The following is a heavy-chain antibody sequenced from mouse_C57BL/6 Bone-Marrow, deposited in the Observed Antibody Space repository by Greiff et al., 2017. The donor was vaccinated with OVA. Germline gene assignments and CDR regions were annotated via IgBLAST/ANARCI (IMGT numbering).Heavy chain of an antibody. CDR3: ARSGIYYDYDRYFDY. J-gene: IGHJ2*01. V-gene: IGHV1-22*01. D-gene: IGHD2-4*01. CDR1: GYTFTDYN. Sequence: VQLQQSGPELVKPGASVKMSCKASGYTFTDYNMHWVKQSHGKSLEWIGYINPNNGGTSYNQKFKGKATLTVHKSSSTAYMELRSLTSDESAVYYCARSGIYYDYDRYFDYWGQGTTLTVSS. CDR2: INPNNGGT.